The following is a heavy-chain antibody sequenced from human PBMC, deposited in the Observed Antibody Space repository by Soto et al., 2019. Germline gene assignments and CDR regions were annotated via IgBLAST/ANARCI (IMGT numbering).Heavy chain of an antibody. CDR2: IHYSGST. Sequence: QVQLQGSGPGLLKPSETLSLTCTVSGASMSSYYWSWIRQPPGKGLQWIGYIHYSGSTNSDPSLKSRVTISIDTSNNQFSLRLSSLTAADTAVYYCARGRVPGRDWGQGILVTVSS. D-gene: IGHD3-10*01. CDR1: GASMSSYY. CDR3: ARGRVPGRD. J-gene: IGHJ4*02. V-gene: IGHV4-59*01.